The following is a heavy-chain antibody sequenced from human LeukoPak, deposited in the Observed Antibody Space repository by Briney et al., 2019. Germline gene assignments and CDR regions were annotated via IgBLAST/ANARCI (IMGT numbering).Heavy chain of an antibody. D-gene: IGHD2-15*01. V-gene: IGHV3-30*18. CDR2: ISYDGSNK. J-gene: IGHJ4*02. CDR1: GFTFSGYG. CDR3: AKESCGGGSCYPWAPFDY. Sequence: PGGALRLSCAASGFTFSGYGMHWGRQAPGKGLEWGAVISYDGSNKYYAGSVKGRFTISRDNSKNTLYLQMNSLRAEDTAVYYCAKESCGGGSCYPWAPFDYWGQGTLVTVSS.